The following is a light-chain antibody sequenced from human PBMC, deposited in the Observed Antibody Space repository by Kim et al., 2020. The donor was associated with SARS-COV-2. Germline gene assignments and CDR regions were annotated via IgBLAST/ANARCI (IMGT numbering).Light chain of an antibody. Sequence: LGQTRRITCQGNSPRNYYASLYQQKPGQAPVLVIYGKNNRPSGIPDRFSGSSSGNTASLTITGAQAEDEADYYCNSRDSSGNHWVFGGGTKLTVL. CDR2: GKN. CDR1: SPRNYY. CDR3: NSRDSSGNHWV. J-gene: IGLJ3*02. V-gene: IGLV3-19*01.